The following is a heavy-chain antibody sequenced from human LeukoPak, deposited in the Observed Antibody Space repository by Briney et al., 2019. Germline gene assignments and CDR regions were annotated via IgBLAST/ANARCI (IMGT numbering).Heavy chain of an antibody. CDR2: INPNSGGT. CDR1: GYIFTDYY. CDR3: ARGRSISGGTLEDF. D-gene: IGHD1-20*01. Sequence: GASVKVSCKASGYIFTDYYMHWVRQAPGQGLEWMGWINPNSGGTNYAQNFQGRVTMTRDASINTASMELSSLRSDDTAVYYCARGRSISGGTLEDFWGQGTLVTVSS. J-gene: IGHJ4*02. V-gene: IGHV1-2*02.